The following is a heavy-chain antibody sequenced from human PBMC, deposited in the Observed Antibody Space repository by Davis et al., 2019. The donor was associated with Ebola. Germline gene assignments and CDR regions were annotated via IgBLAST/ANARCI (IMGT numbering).Heavy chain of an antibody. V-gene: IGHV3-30-3*01. CDR3: AREGLIVVVYMGREYGMDV. D-gene: IGHD3-22*01. CDR1: GFTFGTYA. J-gene: IGHJ6*02. Sequence: GGSLRLSCAASGFTFGTYAMHWVRQAPGKGLEWVAVISYDGDNKYYADSVKGRFTISRDNSKNTLYLQMNSLRAEDTAVYYCAREGLIVVVYMGREYGMDVWGQGTTVTVSS. CDR2: ISYDGDNK.